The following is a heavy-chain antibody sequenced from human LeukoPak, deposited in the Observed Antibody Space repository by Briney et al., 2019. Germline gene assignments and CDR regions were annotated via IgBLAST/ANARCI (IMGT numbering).Heavy chain of an antibody. D-gene: IGHD4-23*01. CDR2: ISAYNGNT. Sequence: ASVKVSCKASGYTFTSYGISWVRQAPGQGLEWMGWISAYNGNTNYAQKLQGRVTMTTDTSTSTAYMELRSLRPDDTAVYYCARDQGIRWYYYGMDVWGKGTTVTVSS. J-gene: IGHJ6*04. V-gene: IGHV1-18*04. CDR1: GYTFTSYG. CDR3: ARDQGIRWYYYGMDV.